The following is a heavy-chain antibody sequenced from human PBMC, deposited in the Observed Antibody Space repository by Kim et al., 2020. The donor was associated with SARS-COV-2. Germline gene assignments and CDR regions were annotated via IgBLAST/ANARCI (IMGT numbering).Heavy chain of an antibody. CDR2: NK. Sequence: NKYYADSVKGRFTIPRDNSKNTLYLQMNSLRAEDTAVYYCAKVYPVTTGCWGQGTLVTVSS. J-gene: IGHJ4*02. CDR3: AKVYPVTTGC. V-gene: IGHV3-30*02. D-gene: IGHD4-17*01.